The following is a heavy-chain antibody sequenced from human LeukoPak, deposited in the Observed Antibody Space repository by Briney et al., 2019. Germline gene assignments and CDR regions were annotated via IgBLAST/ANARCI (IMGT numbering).Heavy chain of an antibody. CDR2: ISGSGGNT. V-gene: IGHV3-23*01. Sequence: PGRSLRLSCAASGFTFSSSAMSWVRQAPGKGLEWVSGISGSGGNTYYADSVKGRFTISSDNSKNTLYLQMNSLRAEDTAVYYCAKDRELLRYWGQGTLVTVSS. CDR3: AKDRELLRY. CDR1: GFTFSSSA. D-gene: IGHD1-26*01. J-gene: IGHJ4*02.